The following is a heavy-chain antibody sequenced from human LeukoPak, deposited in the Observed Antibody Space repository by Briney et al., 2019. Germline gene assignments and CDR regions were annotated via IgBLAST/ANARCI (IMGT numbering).Heavy chain of an antibody. Sequence: GGSLRLSCAASGITFSIFGMSWVRQAPGKGLEWVSAITGSGGSTYYADSVKGRFTISRDNSKNTLYLQMSSLRAEDTAVYYCATEGKMVRGVYTDYWGQGTLVTVSS. V-gene: IGHV3-23*01. CDR2: ITGSGGST. J-gene: IGHJ4*02. CDR3: ATEGKMVRGVYTDY. CDR1: GITFSIFG. D-gene: IGHD3-10*01.